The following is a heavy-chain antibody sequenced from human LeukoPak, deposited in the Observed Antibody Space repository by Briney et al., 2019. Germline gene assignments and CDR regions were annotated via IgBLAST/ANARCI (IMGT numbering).Heavy chain of an antibody. CDR1: GGSISIISSSTYY. J-gene: IGHJ4*02. V-gene: IGHV4-39*01. CDR2: LYYGENS. Sequence: SETLSLTCTVSGGSISIISSSTYYWGWIRQAPGKGLEWIGSLYYGENSHYNPSLKSRATLSVDTSNNQFSLKLTSGTAADVAVYFCARQLPTAAADTRGYFDYWGQGTVVTVSS. D-gene: IGHD6-25*01. CDR3: ARQLPTAAADTRGYFDY.